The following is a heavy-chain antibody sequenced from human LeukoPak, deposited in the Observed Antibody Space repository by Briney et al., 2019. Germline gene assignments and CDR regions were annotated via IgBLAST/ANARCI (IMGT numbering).Heavy chain of an antibody. CDR2: IYHSGST. Sequence: PSGTLSLTCAVSGGSISSSSWWSWVRQPPGKGLEWIGEIYHSGSTNYNPSLKSRVTISVDTSKNQFSLKLSSVTAADTAVYYCARPTRGYSYGPFDYWGQGTLVTVSS. J-gene: IGHJ4*02. CDR1: GGSISSSSW. D-gene: IGHD5-18*01. CDR3: ARPTRGYSYGPFDY. V-gene: IGHV4-4*02.